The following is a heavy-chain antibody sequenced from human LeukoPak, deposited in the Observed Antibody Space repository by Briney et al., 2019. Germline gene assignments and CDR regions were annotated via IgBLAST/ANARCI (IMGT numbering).Heavy chain of an antibody. CDR2: ITPSGGTT. CDR3: ARSGYSGICFDY. V-gene: IGHV1-46*01. J-gene: IGHJ4*02. CDR1: GYTFTSYY. Sequence: GASVKVSCKASGYTFTSYYMHWVRQAPGQGLEWMGIITPSGGTTSYAQNFQGRDTMTRDTSTSTVYMELSSLRSEDTAVYYCARSGYSGICFDYWGQGTLVTVSS. D-gene: IGHD5-12*01.